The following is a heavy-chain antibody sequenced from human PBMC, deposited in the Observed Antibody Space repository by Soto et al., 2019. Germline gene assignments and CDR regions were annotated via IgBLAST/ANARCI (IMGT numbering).Heavy chain of an antibody. CDR1: GFIVNSNY. CDR2: IYSGGYT. V-gene: IGHV3-53*04. J-gene: IGHJ4*02. Sequence: GSLRLSCAASGFIVNSNYMSWVRQVPGKRLEWVSVIYSGGYTHYADSVKGRFTISRHNIKNTLYLQMNSLRAEDTAVYYCARVYGDYGGFFEYWGQGTQVTVS. CDR3: ARVYGDYGGFFEY. D-gene: IGHD4-17*01.